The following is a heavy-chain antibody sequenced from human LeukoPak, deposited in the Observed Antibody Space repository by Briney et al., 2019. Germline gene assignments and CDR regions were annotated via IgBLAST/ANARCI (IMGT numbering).Heavy chain of an antibody. V-gene: IGHV3-21*01. Sequence: GGSLRLSCAASGFTFSSYAMSWVRQAPGKGLEWVSSISSSSSYIYYADSVKGRFTISRDNAKNSLYLQMNSLRAEDTAVYYCARDRGWELLKPHTVHDYWGQGTLVTVSS. CDR1: GFTFSSYA. D-gene: IGHD1-26*01. CDR2: ISSSSSYI. CDR3: ARDRGWELLKPHTVHDY. J-gene: IGHJ4*02.